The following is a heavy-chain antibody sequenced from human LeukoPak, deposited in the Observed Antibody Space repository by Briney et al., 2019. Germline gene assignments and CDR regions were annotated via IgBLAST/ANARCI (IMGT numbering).Heavy chain of an antibody. J-gene: IGHJ3*02. Sequence: SQTLSLTCTVSGGSISSGGYYWSWIRQPPGKGLEWIGYIYHSGSTYYNPSLKSRVTISVDRSKNQFSLKLSSVTAADTAVYYCARAATTVVTTGALDIWGQGTMVTVSS. CDR1: GGSISSGGYY. CDR2: IYHSGST. CDR3: ARAATTVVTTGALDI. V-gene: IGHV4-30-2*01. D-gene: IGHD4-23*01.